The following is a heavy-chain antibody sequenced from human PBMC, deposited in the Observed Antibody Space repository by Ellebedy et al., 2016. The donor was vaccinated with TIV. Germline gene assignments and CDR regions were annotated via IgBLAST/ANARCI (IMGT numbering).Heavy chain of an antibody. CDR2: IYYIGNT. CDR3: AGQTIAAGGTEEYFHH. Sequence: MPGGSLRLSCTVSGGSISSSSYYWGWIRQPPGKGLEWIGSIYYIGNTYYTPSLKSRVTMSVATSKNQFSLQLSSVTAADTAVYYCAGQTIAAGGTEEYFHHWGQGTLVTVSS. CDR1: GGSISSSSYY. J-gene: IGHJ1*01. D-gene: IGHD6-13*01. V-gene: IGHV4-39*01.